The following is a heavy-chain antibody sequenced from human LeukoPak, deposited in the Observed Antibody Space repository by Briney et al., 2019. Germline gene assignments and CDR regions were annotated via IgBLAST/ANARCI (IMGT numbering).Heavy chain of an antibody. D-gene: IGHD3-10*01. J-gene: IGHJ3*02. Sequence: SVKVSCKASVGTCSSYTISWVRQAPGQGLEWMAGIIPMFDTADFAQKFQGRVTITADTSTSTAYMQLSSLRSEDTAVYYCARARSGPYGSGSLDAFDIWGQGTMVTVSS. CDR3: ARARSGPYGSGSLDAFDI. V-gene: IGHV1-69*06. CDR2: IIPMFDTA. CDR1: VGTCSSYT.